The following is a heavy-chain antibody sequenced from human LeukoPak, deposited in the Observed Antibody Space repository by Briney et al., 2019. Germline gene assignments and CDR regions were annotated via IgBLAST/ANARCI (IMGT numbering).Heavy chain of an antibody. V-gene: IGHV3-21*04. J-gene: IGHJ4*02. Sequence: PGGSLRLSCAASGITFSTYTMTWVRQAPGKGLEWVSSISSISHYIYYADSVKGRFTISRDNAKNSLYLQMNSLRAEDTAVYYCARMTTVISDDYWGQGTLVTVSS. CDR1: GITFSTYT. CDR2: ISSISHYI. D-gene: IGHD4-17*01. CDR3: ARMTTVISDDY.